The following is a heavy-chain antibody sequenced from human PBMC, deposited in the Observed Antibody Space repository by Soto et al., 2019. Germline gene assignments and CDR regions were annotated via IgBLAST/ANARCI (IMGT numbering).Heavy chain of an antibody. D-gene: IGHD2-15*01. CDR1: GFTFSTNG. CDR2: IWYDGINK. CDR3: ARDRVQMVDGLDV. Sequence: QVQLVESGGGVVQPGSSRKPSCPAPGFTFSTNGIHWVRQAPGKGLEWVAVIWYDGINKYYADSVKGRFIISRDNSKNTVYLQMNSLRAEDTAVYYCARDRVQMVDGLDVWGQGTTVTVSS. J-gene: IGHJ6*02. V-gene: IGHV3-33*01.